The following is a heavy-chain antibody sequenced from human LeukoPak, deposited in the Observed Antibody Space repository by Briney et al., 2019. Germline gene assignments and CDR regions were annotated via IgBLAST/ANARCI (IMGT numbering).Heavy chain of an antibody. V-gene: IGHV3-21*01. CDR2: ISSSSSYI. D-gene: IGHD6-19*01. Sequence: GGSLRLSCAASGFTFSSYSMNWVRQAPGKGLEWVSSISSSSSYIYYADSVKGRFTIYRDNAKNSLYLQMNSLRAEDTAVYYCARKPSSGWYAGSVAGGDYWGQGTLVTVSS. CDR3: ARKPSSGWYAGSVAGGDY. J-gene: IGHJ4*02. CDR1: GFTFSSYS.